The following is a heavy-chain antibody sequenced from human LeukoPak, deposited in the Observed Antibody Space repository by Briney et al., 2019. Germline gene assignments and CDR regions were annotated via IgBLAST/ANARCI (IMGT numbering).Heavy chain of an antibody. J-gene: IGHJ4*02. CDR2: ISSSGTII. CDR1: GFTFSDYY. V-gene: IGHV3-11*01. Sequence: GGSLRLSCEASGFTFSDYYMKWIRQASGEGLEWVSYISSSGTIIYYRDSVKGRFTISRDNAKNSLFLQMNSLRAEDTAVYYCAKDYDSSGYYPDFGYWGQGTLVTVSS. CDR3: AKDYDSSGYYPDFGY. D-gene: IGHD3-22*01.